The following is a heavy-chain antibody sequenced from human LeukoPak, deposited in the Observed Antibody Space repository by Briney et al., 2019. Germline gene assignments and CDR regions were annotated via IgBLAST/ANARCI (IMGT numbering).Heavy chain of an antibody. J-gene: IGHJ5*02. D-gene: IGHD4-17*01. Sequence: PSETLSLTCAVYGGSFSGYYWSWIRQPPGKGLEWIGEINHSGSTNYNPSLKSRVTISVDTSKNQFSLKLSSVTAADTAVYYCARHYGDYMTWFDPWGQGTLVTVSS. CDR1: GGSFSGYY. CDR3: ARHYGDYMTWFDP. V-gene: IGHV4-34*01. CDR2: INHSGST.